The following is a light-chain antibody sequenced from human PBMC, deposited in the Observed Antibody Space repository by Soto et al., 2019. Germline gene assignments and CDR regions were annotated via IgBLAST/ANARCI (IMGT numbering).Light chain of an antibody. V-gene: IGKV3-20*01. Sequence: EIVLTQSPGTLSLSPGYRATLSCRASQSVSSSYLGWYQQKPGQAPRLLIYGASSRATGIPGRFSGSGSGTDFTLTISRLEAEDFAVYYCQQYGISPWTFGQGTTGDIK. CDR1: QSVSSSY. J-gene: IGKJ1*01. CDR2: GAS. CDR3: QQYGISPWT.